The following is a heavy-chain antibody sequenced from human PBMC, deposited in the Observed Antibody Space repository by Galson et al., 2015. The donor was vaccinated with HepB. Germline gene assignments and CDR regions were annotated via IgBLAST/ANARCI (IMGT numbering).Heavy chain of an antibody. V-gene: IGHV3-7*03. CDR2: IDQDGSKT. Sequence: SLRLSCAASGFSLGPWWMTWVRQAPGKGLEWLATIDQDGSKTFHLDSVRGRFTISRDNTKDTLYLQMSSLRAEDTAMYYCVRENWGKFDYWGQGTLVTVSP. D-gene: IGHD3-16*01. CDR3: VRENWGKFDY. J-gene: IGHJ4*02. CDR1: GFSLGPWW.